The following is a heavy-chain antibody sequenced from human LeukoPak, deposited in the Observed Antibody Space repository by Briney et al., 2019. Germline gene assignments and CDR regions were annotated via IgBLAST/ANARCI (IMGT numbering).Heavy chain of an antibody. CDR3: ARVWAVAGFDY. CDR1: GGSISSGGYY. Sequence: SETLSLTCTASGGSISSGGYYWSWIRQPPGKGLEWIGYIYYSGSTNYNPSLKSRVTISVDTSKNQFSLKLSSVTAADTAVYYCARVWAVAGFDYWGQGTLVTVSS. V-gene: IGHV4-61*08. J-gene: IGHJ4*02. CDR2: IYYSGST. D-gene: IGHD6-19*01.